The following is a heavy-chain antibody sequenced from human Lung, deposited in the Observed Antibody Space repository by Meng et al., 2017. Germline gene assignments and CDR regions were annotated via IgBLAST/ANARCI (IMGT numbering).Heavy chain of an antibody. CDR2: INTYNGKT. V-gene: IGHV1-18*01. J-gene: IGHJ4*02. CDR1: GYTLSSDG. CDR3: ATRGNPYLNC. Sequence: GQPVPAGGEVNKPGASVKVSCEASGYTLSSDGFSWVRQAPGQGLEWLGWINTYNGKTDYAQKFQGRITMTTDTFTSTAYMELRNLRSDDTAVYYCATRGNPYLNCWGQGTLVTVSS.